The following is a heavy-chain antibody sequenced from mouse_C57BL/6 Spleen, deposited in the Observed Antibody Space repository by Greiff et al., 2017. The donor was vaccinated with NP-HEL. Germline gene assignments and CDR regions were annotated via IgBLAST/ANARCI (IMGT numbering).Heavy chain of an antibody. V-gene: IGHV5-17*01. Sequence: EVQVVESGGGLVKPGGSLKLPCAASGFTFSDYGMHWVRQAPEKGLEWVAYISSGSSTIYYADTVKGRFTVSRDNAKNTLFLQMTSLRSEDTAMYYCARGHYYGSSWFAYWGQGTLVTVSA. D-gene: IGHD1-1*01. CDR1: GFTFSDYG. CDR2: ISSGSSTI. CDR3: ARGHYYGSSWFAY. J-gene: IGHJ3*01.